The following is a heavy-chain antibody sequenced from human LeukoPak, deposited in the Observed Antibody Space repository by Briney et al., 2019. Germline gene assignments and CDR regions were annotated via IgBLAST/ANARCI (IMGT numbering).Heavy chain of an antibody. J-gene: IGHJ6*02. Sequence: ASVKVSCKASGYTFTSYYMHWVRQAPGQGLEWMGIINPSGGSTSYAQKSQGRVTMTRDTSTSTVYMELSSLRSEDTAVYYCASVYCSGGSCYSRPLSYYYYGMDVWGQGTTVTVSS. CDR2: INPSGGST. D-gene: IGHD2-15*01. V-gene: IGHV1-46*01. CDR1: GYTFTSYY. CDR3: ASVYCSGGSCYSRPLSYYYYGMDV.